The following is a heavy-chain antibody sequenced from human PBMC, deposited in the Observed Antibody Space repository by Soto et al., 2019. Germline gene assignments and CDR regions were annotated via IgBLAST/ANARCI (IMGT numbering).Heavy chain of an antibody. D-gene: IGHD3-3*01. CDR3: ARVSTSTIFGVVHYYYGMDV. CDR2: IIPIFGTA. J-gene: IGHJ6*02. Sequence: ASVKVSCKASGGTFSSYAISWVRQAPGQGLEWMGGIIPIFGTANYAQKFQGRVTITADESTSTAYMELSSLRSEDTAVYYCARVSTSTIFGVVHYYYGMDVWGQGTTVTVSS. CDR1: GGTFSSYA. V-gene: IGHV1-69*13.